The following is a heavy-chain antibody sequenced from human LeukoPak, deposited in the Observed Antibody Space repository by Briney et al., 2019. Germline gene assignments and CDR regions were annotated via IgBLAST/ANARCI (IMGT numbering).Heavy chain of an antibody. Sequence: GGSLRLSCAASGFTFSGSAMHWVRQAPGKGLEWVSYISSSSSTIYYADSVKGRFTISRDNAKNSLYLQMNSLRAEDTAVYYCARDIMRIAARPDWFDPWGQGTLVTVSS. J-gene: IGHJ5*02. CDR3: ARDIMRIAARPDWFDP. CDR2: ISSSSSTI. D-gene: IGHD6-6*01. V-gene: IGHV3-48*01. CDR1: GFTFSGSA.